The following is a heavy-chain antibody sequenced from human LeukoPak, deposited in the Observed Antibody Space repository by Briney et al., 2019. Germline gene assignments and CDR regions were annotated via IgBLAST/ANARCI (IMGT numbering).Heavy chain of an antibody. V-gene: IGHV3-48*03. J-gene: IGHJ4*02. CDR1: GFTFSSYE. CDR2: ISSSGSTI. CDR3: ARDGSRGYDILTGYNY. D-gene: IGHD3-9*01. Sequence: GGSLRLSCAASGFTFSSYEMNWVRQAPGKGLEWVSYISSSGSTIYYADSVKGRFTISRDNAKNSLYLQMNSLRAEDTAVYYCARDGSRGYDILTGYNYWGQGTLVTVSS.